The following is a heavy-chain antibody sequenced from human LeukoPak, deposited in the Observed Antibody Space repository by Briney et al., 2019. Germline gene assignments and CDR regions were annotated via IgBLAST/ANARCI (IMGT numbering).Heavy chain of an antibody. CDR3: AREYGDYYLDY. CDR1: GGSISSYY. J-gene: IGHJ4*02. V-gene: IGHV4-59*01. Sequence: KPSETLSLTCTVSGGSISSYYWSWLRQPPGKGLEWIGYIYYSGSTNYNPSLKSRVTISVDTSKNQFSLKLSSVTAADTAVYYCAREYGDYYLDYWGQGTLVTVSS. CDR2: IYYSGST. D-gene: IGHD4-17*01.